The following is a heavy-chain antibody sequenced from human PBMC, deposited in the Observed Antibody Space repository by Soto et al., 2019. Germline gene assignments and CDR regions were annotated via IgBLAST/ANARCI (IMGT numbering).Heavy chain of an antibody. D-gene: IGHD6-13*01. CDR2: IGTAGDT. V-gene: IGHV3-13*04. CDR1: GFTYSSYD. CDR3: ARALRYSSSWGTYYYYGMDV. J-gene: IGHJ6*02. Sequence: EVQLVESGGGLVQPGGSLRLSCAASGFTYSSYDMHWVRQATGKGLEWVSAIGTAGDTYYPGSVKGRFTISRENAKNSLYLQMNSLRAGDTAVYDCARALRYSSSWGTYYYYGMDVWGQGTTVTVSS.